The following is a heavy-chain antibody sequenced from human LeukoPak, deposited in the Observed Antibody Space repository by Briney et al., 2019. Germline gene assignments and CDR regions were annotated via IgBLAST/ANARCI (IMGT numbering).Heavy chain of an antibody. V-gene: IGHV4-39*01. D-gene: IGHD1-1*01. CDR1: GGSISSSSYY. CDR2: IYYSGST. J-gene: IGHJ4*02. Sequence: SETLSLTCTVSGGSISSSSYYWGWIRQPPGKGLEWIGSIYYSGSTYYNPSLKSRVTISVDTSKNQFSLKLSSVTAPDTAVYYCARHEDRNWYFDHWGQGTLVTVSS. CDR3: ARHEDRNWYFDH.